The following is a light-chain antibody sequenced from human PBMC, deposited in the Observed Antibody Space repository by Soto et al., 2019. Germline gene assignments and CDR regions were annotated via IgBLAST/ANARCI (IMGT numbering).Light chain of an antibody. CDR3: QQYYDTPPT. V-gene: IGKV4-1*01. Sequence: DIVMTQSQDSLAVSLGERATINCKSSQSVLYSSDNKNYLAWYQQKPGQPPNLLIYWASTRESGVPDRFSGRGSGTDFSLTIRSLQAEDVAIYYGQQYYDTPPTFGGGTMVEI. J-gene: IGKJ4*01. CDR2: WAS. CDR1: QSVLYSSDNKNY.